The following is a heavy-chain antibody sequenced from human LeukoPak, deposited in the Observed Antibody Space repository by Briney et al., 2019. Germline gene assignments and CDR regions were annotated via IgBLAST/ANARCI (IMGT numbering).Heavy chain of an antibody. Sequence: GGSLRLSCAASGFTVSGNYMSWVRQAPGKGLEWVSAISGSGGSTYYADSVKGRFTISRDNSKNTLYLQMNSLRAEDTAVYYCAKEAEGKGATIMGGGIDYWGQGTLVTVSS. J-gene: IGHJ4*02. CDR1: GFTVSGNY. D-gene: IGHD5-12*01. CDR3: AKEAEGKGATIMGGGIDY. V-gene: IGHV3-23*01. CDR2: ISGSGGST.